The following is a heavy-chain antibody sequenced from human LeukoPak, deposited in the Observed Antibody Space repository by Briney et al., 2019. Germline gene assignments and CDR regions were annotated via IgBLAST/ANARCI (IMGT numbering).Heavy chain of an antibody. CDR1: GGTFSSYA. CDR2: IIPIFGTA. CDR3: ARLRTRTIFGVVINPDYFDY. D-gene: IGHD3-3*01. J-gene: IGHJ4*02. Sequence: ASVKVSCKASGGTFSSYAISWVRQAPGQGLEWMGGIIPIFGTANYAQKFQGRVTITADESTSTAYMELGSLRSEDTAVYYCARLRTRTIFGVVINPDYFDYWGQGTLVTVSS. V-gene: IGHV1-69*13.